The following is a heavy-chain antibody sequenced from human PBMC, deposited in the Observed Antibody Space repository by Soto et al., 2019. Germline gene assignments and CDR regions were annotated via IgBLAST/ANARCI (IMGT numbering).Heavy chain of an antibody. CDR2: ISGDGTNE. J-gene: IGHJ5*02. CDR3: ARHLSHLKTGWLDP. D-gene: IGHD7-27*01. CDR1: GFTFINYA. V-gene: IGHV3-30-3*01. Sequence: QEQLVESGGGVVQPGRSLSLSCRVSGFTFINYAMHWVRQAPGKGLEWVALISGDGTNEYYADSVKGRFTISRDNSRNTLYLQMSSLRADDTAVYYCARHLSHLKTGWLDPWGQGTLVTVSS.